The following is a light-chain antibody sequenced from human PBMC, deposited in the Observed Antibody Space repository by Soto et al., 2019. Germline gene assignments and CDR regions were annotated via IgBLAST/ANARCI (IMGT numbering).Light chain of an antibody. CDR3: QQYYNWPPWT. J-gene: IGKJ1*01. CDR2: GAS. V-gene: IGKV3-15*01. Sequence: EIVMTQSPATLSVSPGERATLSCRASQSVSSNLAWYQQKPGQAPRLLIYGASTRATGIPVRFSGSGSGTAFTLTISSLQSEDFAVYYCQQYYNWPPWTFGQGTKVEI. CDR1: QSVSSN.